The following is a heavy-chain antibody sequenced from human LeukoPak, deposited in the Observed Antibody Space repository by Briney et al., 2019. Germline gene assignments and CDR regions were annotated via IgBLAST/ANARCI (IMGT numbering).Heavy chain of an antibody. Sequence: GGSLRLSCAASGFTFSDYHMSWFRQAPGKGLEWLSYITSTGSTIYNPDSVKGQFTISRDNAKNSLYLQMNSLRAEDTAVYYCARCSDWGGDYWGQGTLVTVSS. CDR3: ARCSDWGGDY. V-gene: IGHV3-11*04. CDR1: GFTFSDYH. D-gene: IGHD3-16*01. CDR2: ITSTGSTI. J-gene: IGHJ4*02.